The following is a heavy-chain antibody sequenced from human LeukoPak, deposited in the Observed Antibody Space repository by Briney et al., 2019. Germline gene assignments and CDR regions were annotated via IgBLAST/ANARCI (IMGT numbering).Heavy chain of an antibody. CDR1: GLNFDDPA. CDR3: AKESGKFDY. Sequence: GGSLRLSCVASGLNFDDPAMHWVRQAPGKGLEWVSLISADGGSTFSADSVKGRFSISRDNSKHSLYLQMNSLRSEDTAMYYCAKESGKFDYWGQGTLVAVSS. V-gene: IGHV3-43*02. CDR2: ISADGGST. J-gene: IGHJ4*02.